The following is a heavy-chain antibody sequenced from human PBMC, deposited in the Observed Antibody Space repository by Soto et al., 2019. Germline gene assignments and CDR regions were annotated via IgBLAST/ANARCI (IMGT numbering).Heavy chain of an antibody. CDR1: GFTFRSYA. D-gene: IGHD1-26*01. J-gene: IGHJ4*02. Sequence: GGSLRLSCAASGFTFRSYAMTWVRQAPGKGPEWVSAISESGGSTYYADSVKGRFTISRDNSKNTLYLQMNSLRAEDTAVYYCAKTITGSYSCFDYWGQGTLVTVSS. V-gene: IGHV3-23*01. CDR2: ISESGGST. CDR3: AKTITGSYSCFDY.